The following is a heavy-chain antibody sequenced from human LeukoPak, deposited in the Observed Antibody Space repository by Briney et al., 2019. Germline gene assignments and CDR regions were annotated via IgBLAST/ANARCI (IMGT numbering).Heavy chain of an antibody. J-gene: IGHJ4*02. CDR2: INPNSGGT. Sequence: WASVKVSCKASGYTFTGYYMHWVRQAPGQGLEWMGRINPNSGGTNYAQKFQGRVTMTRDTSISTAYMELSRLRSDDTAVYYCARDNTAVVAATHHGTDFDYWGQGTLVTVSS. CDR1: GYTFTGYY. V-gene: IGHV1-2*06. CDR3: ARDNTAVVAATHHGTDFDY. D-gene: IGHD2-15*01.